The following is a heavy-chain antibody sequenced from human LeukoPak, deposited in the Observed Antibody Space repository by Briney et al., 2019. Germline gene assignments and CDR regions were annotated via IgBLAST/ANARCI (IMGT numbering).Heavy chain of an antibody. J-gene: IGHJ6*04. V-gene: IGHV4-59*01. D-gene: IGHD3-10*01. CDR2: IYYSGST. CDR1: GVSISSYY. Sequence: SETLSLTCTVSGVSISSYYWSWLRQPPGKGLEWLGYIYYSGSTNYNPSLKSRVTISVDTSKNQFSLKLSSVTAADTAVYYCARSGSGSYSLYYYYYGMDVWGKGTTVTVSS. CDR3: ARSGSGSYSLYYYYYGMDV.